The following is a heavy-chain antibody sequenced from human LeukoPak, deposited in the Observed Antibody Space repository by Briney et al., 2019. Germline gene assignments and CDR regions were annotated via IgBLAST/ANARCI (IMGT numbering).Heavy chain of an antibody. V-gene: IGHV1-69*13. CDR1: GGTFSSYA. CDR3: ARSDLLGYCSSTSCYNWFDP. Sequence: SVKVSCKASGGTFSSYAISWVRQAPGQGLGWMGGIIPIFGTANYAQKFQGRVTITADESTSTAYMELSSLRSEDTAVYYCARSDLLGYCSSTSCYNWFDPWGQGTLVTVSS. CDR2: IIPIFGTA. J-gene: IGHJ5*02. D-gene: IGHD2-2*01.